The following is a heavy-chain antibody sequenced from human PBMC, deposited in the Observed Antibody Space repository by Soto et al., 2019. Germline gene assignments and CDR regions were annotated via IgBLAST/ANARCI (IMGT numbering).Heavy chain of an antibody. J-gene: IGHJ5*02. CDR3: AREGRYCSSTSCYGWWFDP. V-gene: IGHV4-34*01. D-gene: IGHD2-2*01. CDR1: GGSFNNYY. Sequence: SETLSLTCAVYGGSFNNYYWNWIRQPPGKGLEWIGEINHGGSTNYNPSLKSRVTISVDTSKNQFSLKLSSVTAADTAVYYGAREGRYCSSTSCYGWWFDPWGQGTLVT. CDR2: INHGGST.